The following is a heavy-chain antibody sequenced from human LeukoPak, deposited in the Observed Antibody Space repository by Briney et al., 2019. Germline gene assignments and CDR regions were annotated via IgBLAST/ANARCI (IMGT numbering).Heavy chain of an antibody. V-gene: IGHV1-3*01. CDR1: GYTFTSYA. J-gene: IGHJ4*02. CDR3: ARDRGITMIVVGGDFDY. CDR2: INAVNGDT. D-gene: IGHD3-22*01. Sequence: GASVKVSCKASGYTFTSYATHWVRQAPGQRLEWMGWINAVNGDTKYSQKFQGRVTITRDTSASTAYMELSSLRSEDTAVYYCARDRGITMIVVGGDFDYWGQGTLVTVSS.